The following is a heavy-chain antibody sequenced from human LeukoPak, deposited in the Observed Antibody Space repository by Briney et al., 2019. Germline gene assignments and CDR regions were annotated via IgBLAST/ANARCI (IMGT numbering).Heavy chain of an antibody. J-gene: IGHJ5*02. CDR1: GGTFSSYA. CDR3: ANTWTGYSNWFDP. D-gene: IGHD3/OR15-3a*01. Sequence: ASVKVSGKASGGTFSSYAISWVRQAPGQGLEWMGWINPNSGGTNYAQKFQGRVTMTRDTSISTAYMELSRLRSDDTAVYYCANTWTGYSNWFDPWGQGTLVTVSS. CDR2: INPNSGGT. V-gene: IGHV1-2*02.